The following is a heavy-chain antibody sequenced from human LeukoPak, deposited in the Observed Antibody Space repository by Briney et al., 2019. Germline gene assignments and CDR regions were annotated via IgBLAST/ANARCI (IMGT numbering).Heavy chain of an antibody. V-gene: IGHV4-39*01. CDR3: ARQKNDDILTGYFY. J-gene: IGHJ4*02. CDR2: IYYSGST. CDR1: GGSISSGSYY. Sequence: KTSGTLSLTCTVSGGSISSGSYYWGWIRQPPGKGLEWIGSIYYSGSTYYNPSLKSRVTISVDTSKNQFSLKLSSVTAADTAVYYCARQKNDDILTGYFYWGQGTLVTVSS. D-gene: IGHD3-9*01.